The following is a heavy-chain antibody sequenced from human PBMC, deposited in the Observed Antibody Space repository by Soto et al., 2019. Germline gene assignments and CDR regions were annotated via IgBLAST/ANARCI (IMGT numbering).Heavy chain of an antibody. CDR2: VHYRGSI. J-gene: IGHJ6*02. D-gene: IGHD3-16*01. Sequence: QVQLQQSGPGLVKPSQTLSLTCTVSGGSISYEYYHWTWIRQSPGKGLEWIGYVHYRGSIMYNPSFKGRVTISVDTSKKQCSLHLSSVTAADTAVYFCVREDDGGDRAYYCLDVWGQGTTGTVSS. CDR1: GGSISYEYYH. V-gene: IGHV4-30-4*08. CDR3: VREDDGGDRAYYCLDV.